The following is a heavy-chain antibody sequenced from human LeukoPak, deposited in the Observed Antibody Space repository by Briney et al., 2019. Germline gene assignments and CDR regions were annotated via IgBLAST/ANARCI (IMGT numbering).Heavy chain of an antibody. J-gene: IGHJ4*02. V-gene: IGHV1-69*04. Sequence: SVKVSCKASGGTFSSYTISWVRQAPGQGLEWMGRIIPILGIANYAQKFQGRVTITADKSTSTAYMELSSLRSEDTAVYYCARDGMRGPFDYWGQGTLVTVSS. D-gene: IGHD2-8*01. CDR3: ARDGMRGPFDY. CDR2: IIPILGIA. CDR1: GGTFSSYT.